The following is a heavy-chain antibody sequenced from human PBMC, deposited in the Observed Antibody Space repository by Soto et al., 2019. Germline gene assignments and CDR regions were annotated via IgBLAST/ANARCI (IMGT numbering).Heavy chain of an antibody. Sequence: GGSLRLSCAASGFTFSSYAMSWVRQAPGKGLEWVSAISGSGGSTYYADSVKGRFTISRDNSKNTLYLQMNSLRAEDPALYYCAKDRGKGCTNCICHLDSYFVPWGRGPLVTVSS. CDR1: GFTFSSYA. CDR3: AKDRGKGCTNCICHLDSYFVP. D-gene: IGHD2-8*01. CDR2: ISGSGGST. J-gene: IGHJ2*01. V-gene: IGHV3-23*01.